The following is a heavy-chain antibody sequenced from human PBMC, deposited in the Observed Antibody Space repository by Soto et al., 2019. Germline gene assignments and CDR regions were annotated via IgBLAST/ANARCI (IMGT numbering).Heavy chain of an antibody. J-gene: IGHJ4*02. CDR3: ASSSKYDFWSVYYNLGY. Sequence: SETLSLTCTVPGGSISSGDYYWSWIRQPPGKGLEWIGYIYYSGSTYYNPSLKSRVTISVDTSKNQFSLKLSSVTAADTAVYYCASSSKYDFWSVYYNLGYWGQGTLVTVSS. CDR2: IYYSGST. CDR1: GGSISSGDYY. D-gene: IGHD3-3*01. V-gene: IGHV4-30-4*01.